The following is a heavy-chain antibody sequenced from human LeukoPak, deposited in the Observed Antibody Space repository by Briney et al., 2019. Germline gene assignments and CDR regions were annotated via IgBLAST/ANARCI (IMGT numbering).Heavy chain of an antibody. Sequence: SETLSLTCTVSGGSINSYYWSWIRQPPGKGLEWIGYISYSGSTNSNPSLKSRVTISVDTSKNQFSLQLSSVTAADTALYYCARVAGRRFFDWFFDYWGQGTLVTVSS. CDR3: ARVAGRRFFDWFFDY. J-gene: IGHJ4*02. V-gene: IGHV4-59*01. CDR1: GGSINSYY. D-gene: IGHD3-9*01. CDR2: ISYSGST.